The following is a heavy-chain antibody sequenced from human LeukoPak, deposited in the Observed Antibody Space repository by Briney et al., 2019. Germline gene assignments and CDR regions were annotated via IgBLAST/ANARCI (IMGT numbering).Heavy chain of an antibody. D-gene: IGHD3-10*01. J-gene: IGHJ6*03. CDR2: IIPISGTP. CDR3: ARGPRITLVRGGQWYFYMDV. CDR1: GYTFTSYG. V-gene: IGHV1-69*13. Sequence: ASVKVSCKASGYTFTSYGISWVRQAPGQGLEWMGGIIPISGTPNYAQKFQGRVTITADESTSTAYMELSSLRSEDTAVYYCARGPRITLVRGGQWYFYMDVWGKGTTVTVSS.